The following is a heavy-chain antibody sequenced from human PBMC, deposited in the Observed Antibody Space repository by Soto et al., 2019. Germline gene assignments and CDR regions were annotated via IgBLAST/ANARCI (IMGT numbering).Heavy chain of an antibody. CDR2: LSYTGSS. J-gene: IGHJ3*02. Sequence: QVHLQESGPQLVKPSQPLSLTCTVSGGPVRDAFSYWTWIRQPPGKGREWMGYLSYTGSSYYNPSLRNRATTSVAASSNLLSLRLSSVTAADTAVYYCARELEGGVFDIWGRGTLVTVSS. CDR3: ARELEGGVFDI. CDR1: GGPVRDAFSY. D-gene: IGHD2-8*02. V-gene: IGHV4-30-4*01.